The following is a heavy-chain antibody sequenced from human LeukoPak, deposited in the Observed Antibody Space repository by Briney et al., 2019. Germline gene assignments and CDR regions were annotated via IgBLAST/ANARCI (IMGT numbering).Heavy chain of an antibody. CDR1: GGTFSSYA. J-gene: IGHJ3*02. Sequence: ASVKVSCKASGGTFSSYAISWVRQAPGQGLEWMGGIIPIFGTANYSQKFQGRVTITADKSTSTAYMELSSLRSEDTAVYYCARVRSGSYDDAFDIWGQGTMVTVSS. CDR2: IIPIFGTA. V-gene: IGHV1-69*06. CDR3: ARVRSGSYDDAFDI. D-gene: IGHD1-26*01.